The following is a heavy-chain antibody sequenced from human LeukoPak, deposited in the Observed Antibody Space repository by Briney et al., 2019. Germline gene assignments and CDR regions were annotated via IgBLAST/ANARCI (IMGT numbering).Heavy chain of an antibody. CDR1: GGSFSGYY. CDR3: AGGDPQDLTVLVYGYNINSDLYYFDY. CDR2: INHSGST. D-gene: IGHD3-3*01. Sequence: SETLSLTCAVYGGSFSGYYWRWIRQPPGKGLEWIGEINHSGSTNYNPSLKSRVTISVDTSKNQFSLKLSSVTAADTAVYYCAGGDPQDLTVLVYGYNINSDLYYFDYWGQGTLVTVSS. V-gene: IGHV4-34*01. J-gene: IGHJ4*02.